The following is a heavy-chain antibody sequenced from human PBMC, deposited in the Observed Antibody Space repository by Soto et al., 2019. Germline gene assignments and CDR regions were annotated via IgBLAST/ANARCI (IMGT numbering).Heavy chain of an antibody. CDR3: ARDLRYVILGLVSRVTDNWFDP. V-gene: IGHV1-18*01. Sequence: GASVKVSFKASGYTFTSYGISWVRQAPGQGLEWMGWISAYNGNTNYAQKLQGRVTMTTDTSTSTAYMELRSLRSDDTAVYYCARDLRYVILGLVSRVTDNWFDPWGQGTLVTVSS. CDR2: ISAYNGNT. D-gene: IGHD3-9*01. J-gene: IGHJ5*02. CDR1: GYTFTSYG.